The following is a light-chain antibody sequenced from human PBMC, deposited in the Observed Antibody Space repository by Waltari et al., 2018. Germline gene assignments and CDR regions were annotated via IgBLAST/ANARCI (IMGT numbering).Light chain of an antibody. J-gene: IGKJ1*01. Sequence: DIQMTQSPSTLSASVGDRVTITCRASQSIGSWLAWFQQKPGKAPKLLIYKASNLESGVPSRFSDSGSGTEFTLTISSLQPDDFATYYCQEFSTYYRTFGQGTKVEIK. V-gene: IGKV1-5*03. CDR1: QSIGSW. CDR2: KAS. CDR3: QEFSTYYRT.